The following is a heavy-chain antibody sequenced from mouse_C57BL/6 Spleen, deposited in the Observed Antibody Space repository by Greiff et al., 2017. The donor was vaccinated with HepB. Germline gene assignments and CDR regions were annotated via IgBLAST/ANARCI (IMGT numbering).Heavy chain of an antibody. J-gene: IGHJ2*01. CDR2: IHPNSGST. CDR1: GYTFTSYW. D-gene: IGHD1-1*01. CDR3: ARSGSSYCFDY. Sequence: QVQLQQPGAELVKPGASVKLSCKASGYTFTSYWMHWVKQRPGQGLEWIGMIHPNSGSTNYNEKFKSKATLTVDKSSSTAYMQLSSLTSEDSAVYYCARSGSSYCFDYWGQGTTLTVSS. V-gene: IGHV1-64*01.